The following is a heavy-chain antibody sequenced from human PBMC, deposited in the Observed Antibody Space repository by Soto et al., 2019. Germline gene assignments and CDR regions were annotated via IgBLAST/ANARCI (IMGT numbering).Heavy chain of an antibody. J-gene: IGHJ5*02. Sequence: SETLSLTCAVSGGSISSGGYSWSWIRQPPGKGLEWIGYIYHSGSTYYNPSLKSRVTISVDTSKNQFSLKLSSVTAADTAVYYCARVNYDFWSGYFWFDPWGQGTLVTVSS. D-gene: IGHD3-3*01. CDR3: ARVNYDFWSGYFWFDP. V-gene: IGHV4-30-2*05. CDR2: IYHSGST. CDR1: GGSISSGGYS.